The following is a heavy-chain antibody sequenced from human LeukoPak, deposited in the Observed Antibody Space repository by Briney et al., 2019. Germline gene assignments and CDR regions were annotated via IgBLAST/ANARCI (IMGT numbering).Heavy chain of an antibody. J-gene: IGHJ5*02. D-gene: IGHD2-15*01. CDR3: AKGRALEVVAAFNH. Sequence: GGSLRLSCAASGFTFSSYAMGWVRQAPGKGLEWVSAISGSGANTYYADSVKGRFTISRDNSKNTLSLQMNTLRTDDTAVYYCAKGRALEVVAAFNHWGQGTVVTVSS. CDR1: GFTFSSYA. CDR2: ISGSGANT. V-gene: IGHV3-23*01.